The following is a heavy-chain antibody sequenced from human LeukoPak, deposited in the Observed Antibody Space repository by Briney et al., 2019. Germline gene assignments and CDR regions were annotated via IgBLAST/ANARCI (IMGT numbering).Heavy chain of an antibody. Sequence: SSETLSLTCTVSGGSINTYYWSWVRQPPGKGLEWIGDIYYSGSTNYNPSLKSRVTMSVDTSKNQFSLKLSSVTAADTAVYYCAATLVGTTEYFQHWGQGTLVTVSS. D-gene: IGHD1-26*01. CDR1: GGSINTYY. J-gene: IGHJ1*01. V-gene: IGHV4-59*12. CDR2: IYYSGST. CDR3: AATLVGTTEYFQH.